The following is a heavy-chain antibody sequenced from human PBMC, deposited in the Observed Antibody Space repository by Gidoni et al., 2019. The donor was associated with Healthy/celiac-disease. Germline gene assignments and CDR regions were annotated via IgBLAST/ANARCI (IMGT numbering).Heavy chain of an antibody. D-gene: IGHD3-3*01. J-gene: IGHJ6*02. Sequence: QVQLQQWGAGLLKPSETLSLTCAVYGGSFSGYYWSWIRPPPGKGLEWIGEINHSGSTNYNPSLKSRVTISVDTSKNQFSLKLSSVTAADTAVYYCARGVGVVILRVYYYYGMDVWGQGTTVTVSS. CDR3: ARGVGVVILRVYYYYGMDV. CDR2: INHSGST. CDR1: GGSFSGYY. V-gene: IGHV4-34*01.